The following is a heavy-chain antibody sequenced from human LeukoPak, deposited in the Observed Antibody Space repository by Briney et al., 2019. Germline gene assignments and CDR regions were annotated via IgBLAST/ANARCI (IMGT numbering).Heavy chain of an antibody. D-gene: IGHD3-9*01. Sequence: GESLKISCKGSGYSFTSYWISWVRQMPGKGLEWMGRIDPSDSYTNYSPSFQGHVTISADKSISTAYLQWSSLKASDTAVYYCARRLTTYDILTGYSIPDDYWGQGTLVTVSS. J-gene: IGHJ4*02. CDR2: IDPSDSYT. CDR1: GYSFTSYW. V-gene: IGHV5-10-1*01. CDR3: ARRLTTYDILTGYSIPDDY.